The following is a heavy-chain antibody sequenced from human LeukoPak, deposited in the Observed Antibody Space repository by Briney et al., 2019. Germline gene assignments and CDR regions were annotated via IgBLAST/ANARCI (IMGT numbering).Heavy chain of an antibody. Sequence: GASVKVSCKASGYTFTSYDINWVRQATGQGLEWMGWTNPNSGNTGYAQKFQGRVTMTRNTSISTAYMELSSLRSEDTAVYYCARLYHSSGWYRRGDWFDPWGQGTLVTVSS. J-gene: IGHJ5*02. CDR3: ARLYHSSGWYRRGDWFDP. V-gene: IGHV1-8*01. D-gene: IGHD6-19*01. CDR1: GYTFTSYD. CDR2: TNPNSGNT.